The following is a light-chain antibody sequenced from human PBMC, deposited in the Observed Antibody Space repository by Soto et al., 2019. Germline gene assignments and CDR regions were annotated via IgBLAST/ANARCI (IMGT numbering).Light chain of an antibody. CDR1: STDIGAGYD. V-gene: IGLV1-40*01. CDR3: QSFDSSLRGAV. J-gene: IGLJ3*02. CDR2: GNA. Sequence: QSVLAQPPSVSGAPGQRVTISCTGSSTDIGAGYDVHWYQQLPGAAPKLLIYGNANRPSGVPDRFSGSKSDTSASLAITGLQPEDEADYYCQSFDSSLRGAVFGGGTTLTVL.